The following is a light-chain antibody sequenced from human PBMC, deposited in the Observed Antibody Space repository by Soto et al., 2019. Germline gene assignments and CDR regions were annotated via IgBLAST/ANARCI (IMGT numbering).Light chain of an antibody. CDR2: EVS. CDR1: SSDVGGYNY. V-gene: IGLV2-14*01. CDR3: SSYTSSSTLV. Sequence: QSVLTQPASVSGSPGQSITISCTGTSSDVGGYNYVSWYQQHPGKAPKLMIYEVSNRPSGVSNRFSGSKSGNTASLTISGLQAEYEADHYFSSYTSSSTLVFGTGTKLTVL. J-gene: IGLJ1*01.